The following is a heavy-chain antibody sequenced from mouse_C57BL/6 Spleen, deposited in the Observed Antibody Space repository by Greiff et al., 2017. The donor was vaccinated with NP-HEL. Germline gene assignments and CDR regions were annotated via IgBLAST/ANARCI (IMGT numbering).Heavy chain of an antibody. J-gene: IGHJ1*03. CDR3: TRYSSGYGNYVLYFDV. Sequence: VQLQQSGAELVRPGASVTLSCKASGYTFTDYEMHWVKQTPVHGLEWIGAIDPETGGTAYNQKFKGTAILTADKSSSTAYMELRSLTSEDSAVYYCTRYSSGYGNYVLYFDVWGTGTTVTVAS. D-gene: IGHD2-1*01. CDR1: GYTFTDYE. CDR2: IDPETGGT. V-gene: IGHV1-15*01.